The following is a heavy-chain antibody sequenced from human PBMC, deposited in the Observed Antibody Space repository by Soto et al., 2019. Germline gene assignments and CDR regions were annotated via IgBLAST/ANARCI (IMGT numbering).Heavy chain of an antibody. J-gene: IGHJ4*02. CDR1: GASISSVGYN. Sequence: QVQLQESCPGLVKPSQTLSLTCTVSGASISSVGYNWSWLRQHPGKGLEWIGYIYYSGSTYYNPSLKSRVTLSVDTSKNQSSLKVTSVTAADTAVYYCARYGSASYYPTAFDYWGQGTLVTVSS. CDR3: ARYGSASYYPTAFDY. CDR2: IYYSGST. D-gene: IGHD3-10*01. V-gene: IGHV4-31*03.